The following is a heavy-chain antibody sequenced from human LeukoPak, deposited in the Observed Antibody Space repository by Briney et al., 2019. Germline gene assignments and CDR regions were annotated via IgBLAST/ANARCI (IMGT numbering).Heavy chain of an antibody. D-gene: IGHD6-6*01. CDR3: AKETSSRYFDF. CDR2: IYYSGST. CDR1: GGSISSYY. Sequence: SETLSLTCTVSGGSISSYYWSWIRQPPGKGLEWIGYIYYSGSTNYNPSLKSRVTISVDTSKNQFSLKLSSVTAADTAVYYCAKETSSRYFDFWGQGTLLTVSS. V-gene: IGHV4-59*12. J-gene: IGHJ4*02.